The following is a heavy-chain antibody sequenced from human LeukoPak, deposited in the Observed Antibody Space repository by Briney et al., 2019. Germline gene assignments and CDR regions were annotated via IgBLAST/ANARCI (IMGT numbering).Heavy chain of an antibody. CDR3: AKGTSLINILTGYFYYFDY. CDR1: GFTLSSYA. Sequence: PGGSLRLSCAASGFTLSSYAMSWVRQAPGKGLEWVSAISGSGGSTYYADSVKGRFTISRDNSKNTLYLQMNSLRAEDTAVYYCAKGTSLINILTGYFYYFDYWGQGTLVIVSS. J-gene: IGHJ4*02. CDR2: ISGSGGST. V-gene: IGHV3-23*01. D-gene: IGHD3-9*01.